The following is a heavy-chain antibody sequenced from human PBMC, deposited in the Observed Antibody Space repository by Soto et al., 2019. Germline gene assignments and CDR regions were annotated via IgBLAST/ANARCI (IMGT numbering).Heavy chain of an antibody. D-gene: IGHD3-10*01. CDR3: ATQYYYGSGRNDAFDI. CDR1: GYTFTSYD. J-gene: IGHJ3*02. Sequence: ASVKVSCKASGYTFTSYDINWVRQATGQGLEWMGWMNPNSGNTGYAQKFQGRVTMTRNTSISTAYMELSSLRSEDTAVYYCATQYYYGSGRNDAFDIWGQGTMVTVS. CDR2: MNPNSGNT. V-gene: IGHV1-8*01.